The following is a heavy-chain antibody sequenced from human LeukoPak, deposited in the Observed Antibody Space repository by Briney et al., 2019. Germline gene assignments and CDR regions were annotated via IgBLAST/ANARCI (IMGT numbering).Heavy chain of an antibody. J-gene: IGHJ2*01. Sequence: PSETLSLTCSVSGGSISNGGYYWSWIRQHPGKGLEWIGYIYDSGTTYYNPALQSRVTISVDTSDNQFSLKLRSLTAADTAVYYCARTYYDFWSGSRYWYFQLWGRGTLVTVSS. CDR2: IYDSGTT. CDR1: GGSISNGGYY. CDR3: ARTYYDFWSGSRYWYFQL. V-gene: IGHV4-31*03. D-gene: IGHD3-3*01.